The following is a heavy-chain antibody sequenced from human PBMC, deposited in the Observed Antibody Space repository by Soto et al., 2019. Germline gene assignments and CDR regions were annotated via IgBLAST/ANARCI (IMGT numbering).Heavy chain of an antibody. CDR3: ARPTYYYDSSGPPAY. V-gene: IGHV3-48*01. Sequence: ETLSLTCTVSGGSISSSSYYWGWIRQPPGKGLEWVSYISSSSSAIFYTDSVKGRFTVSRDNAKNSLYLQMNSLRAEDTAAYYCARPTYYYDSSGPPAYWGQGTLVTVS. J-gene: IGHJ4*02. CDR2: ISSSSSAI. D-gene: IGHD3-22*01. CDR1: GGSISSSS.